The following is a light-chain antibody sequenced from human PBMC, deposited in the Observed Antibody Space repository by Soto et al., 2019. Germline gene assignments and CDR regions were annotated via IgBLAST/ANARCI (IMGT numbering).Light chain of an antibody. CDR2: EVT. CDR1: SSDVGSYNY. V-gene: IGLV2-14*01. CDR3: SSYTSSSTWE. J-gene: IGLJ3*02. Sequence: QSALTQPASVSGSPGQSITISCTGTSSDVGSYNYVSWYQQYPDKAPKLMIYEVTNRPSGVSHRFSASKSGNTASLTISGLQAEDEADYYCSSYTSSSTWEFGGGTKVTVL.